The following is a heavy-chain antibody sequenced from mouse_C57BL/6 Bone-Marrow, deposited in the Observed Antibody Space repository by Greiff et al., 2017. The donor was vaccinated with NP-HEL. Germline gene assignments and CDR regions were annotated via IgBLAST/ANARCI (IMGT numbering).Heavy chain of an antibody. CDR1: GYTFTSYW. CDR2: INPSNGGT. CDR3: ARSSITTVVATKDFDY. Sequence: VQLQQSGTELVKPGASVKLSCKASGYTFTSYWMHWVKQRPGQGLEWIGNINPSNGGTNYNEKFKSKATLTVDKSSSTAYMQLSSLTSEDSAVYYCARSSITTVVATKDFDYWGQGTTLTVSS. J-gene: IGHJ2*01. V-gene: IGHV1-53*01. D-gene: IGHD1-1*01.